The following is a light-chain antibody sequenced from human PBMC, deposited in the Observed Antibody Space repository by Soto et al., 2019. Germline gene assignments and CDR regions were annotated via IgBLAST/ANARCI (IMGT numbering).Light chain of an antibody. V-gene: IGKV1-39*01. CDR1: QIISSY. CDR2: AAS. J-gene: IGKJ1*01. Sequence: DIQMTQSPSSLSASVGDRVTITCRTKQIISSYFNLYQQKPGKAPKLLIYAASSLQSGVPSRFSGSGSGTDFTLTISSLQSEDFATYYCQQSYSTPRTFGQGTKVDIK. CDR3: QQSYSTPRT.